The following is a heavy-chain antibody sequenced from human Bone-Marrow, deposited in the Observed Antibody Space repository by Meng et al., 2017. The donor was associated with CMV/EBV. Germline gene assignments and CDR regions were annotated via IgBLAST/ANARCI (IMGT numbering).Heavy chain of an antibody. J-gene: IGHJ4*02. CDR3: ARVGATGLVYFDY. V-gene: IGHV1-18*01. Sequence: ASVKVSCKASGYRFTKYGISWVRQAPGQGLEWMGWISAYNGNADYAQKLQGRVTMTTDTSTTTAYMELRSLRSDDTAMYYCARVGATGLVYFDYWGQGTLVTVSS. CDR2: ISAYNGNA. CDR1: GYRFTKYG. D-gene: IGHD1-26*01.